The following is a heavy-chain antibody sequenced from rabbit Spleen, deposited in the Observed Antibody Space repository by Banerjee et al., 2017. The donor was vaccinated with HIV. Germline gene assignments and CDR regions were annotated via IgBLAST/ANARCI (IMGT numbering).Heavy chain of an antibody. Sequence: QEQLKESGGGLVQPGGSLKLSCKASGFTLSYYYMNWVRQAPGKGLEWIACIEAGSSGFTYFASWAKGRFTISRTSSTTVTLQMTSLTAADTAIYFCARMGYAGYAVYGYAARYYGMDLWGQGTLVTVS. CDR2: IEAGSSGFT. CDR1: GFTLSYYYM. CDR3: ARMGYAGYAVYGYAARYYGMDL. J-gene: IGHJ6*01. V-gene: IGHV1S45*01. D-gene: IGHD6-1*01.